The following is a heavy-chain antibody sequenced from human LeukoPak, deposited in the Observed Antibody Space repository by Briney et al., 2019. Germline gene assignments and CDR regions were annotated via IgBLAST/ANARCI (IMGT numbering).Heavy chain of an antibody. D-gene: IGHD3-22*01. CDR1: GGSFSGYY. Sequence: SETLSLTCAVYGGSFSGYYWTWIRQPPGKGLEWIGEINHSGSTNYNPSLKSRVTISVDTSKNQFSLKLSSVTAADTAVYYCAREIGYYYDSSGYPLDAFDIWGQGTMVTVSS. CDR2: INHSGST. CDR3: AREIGYYYDSSGYPLDAFDI. J-gene: IGHJ3*02. V-gene: IGHV4-34*01.